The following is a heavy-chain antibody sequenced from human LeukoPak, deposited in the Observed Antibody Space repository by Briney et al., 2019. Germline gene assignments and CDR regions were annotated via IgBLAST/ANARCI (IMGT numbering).Heavy chain of an antibody. V-gene: IGHV4-31*03. Sequence: PSETLSLTRTVSGVSISSGGYYWSWIRQHPGKGLEWIGHIYYSGSTYYNPSLKSRLTISLDTSSNQFSLKLNSVTAADTAVYYCARGPVRDYSNYWGQGTLVTVSS. J-gene: IGHJ4*02. CDR3: ARGPVRDYSNY. CDR1: GVSISSGGYY. CDR2: IYYSGST. D-gene: IGHD4-11*01.